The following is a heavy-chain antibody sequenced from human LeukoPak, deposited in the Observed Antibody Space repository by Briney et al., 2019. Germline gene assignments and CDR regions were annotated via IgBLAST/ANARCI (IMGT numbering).Heavy chain of an antibody. CDR3: QSRFFEGLLDY. CDR2: IYDTGST. D-gene: IGHD3-3*01. V-gene: IGHV4-39*01. J-gene: IGHJ4*02. CDR1: GDSIRSNNYY. Sequence: SETLSLTCTVSGDSIRSNNYYWGWIRQPPGKGLEWIGSIYDTGSTFYNPSLKSRVIISVDTSKNQLSLKLNSVTAADTAVYYCQSRFFEGLLDYWGQGTLVTVSS.